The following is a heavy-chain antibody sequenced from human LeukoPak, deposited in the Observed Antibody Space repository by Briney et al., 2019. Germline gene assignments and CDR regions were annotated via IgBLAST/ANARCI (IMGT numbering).Heavy chain of an antibody. D-gene: IGHD2-2*01. Sequence: SETQSLLCTVSGGSISSSSYYWGWIRQPPGKGLEWIGSIYYSGSTYYNPSLKSRVTISVDTSKNQLTLKLRSVTAADTAVYYCVIVVVPSTGNRFDPCAQGTLVTVSS. V-gene: IGHV4-39*01. J-gene: IGHJ5*02. CDR1: GGSISSSSYY. CDR2: IYYSGST. CDR3: VIVVVPSTGNRFDP.